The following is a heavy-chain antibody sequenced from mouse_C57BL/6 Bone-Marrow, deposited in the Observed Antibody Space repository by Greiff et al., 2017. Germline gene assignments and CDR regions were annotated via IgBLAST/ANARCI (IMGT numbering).Heavy chain of an antibody. J-gene: IGHJ2*01. CDR1: GYTFTSYW. CDR2: IYPTSGRT. CDR3: ARSGPLGRSIDY. D-gene: IGHD4-1*01. Sequence: VQLQQPGAELVKPGASVKMSCKASGYTFTSYWITWVKQRPGQGLEWIGDIYPTSGRTNYTEKFKGKAILTVDTSSNTAYMQLSSLTSEDSAVFICARSGPLGRSIDYWGQGTTLTVSS. V-gene: IGHV1-55*01.